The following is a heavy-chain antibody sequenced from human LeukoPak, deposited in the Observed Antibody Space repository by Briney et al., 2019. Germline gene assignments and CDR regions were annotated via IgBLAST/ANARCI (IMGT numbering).Heavy chain of an antibody. Sequence: SETLSLTCAVYGGSFSGYYWSWIRQPPGKGLEWIGEINHSGSTNYNPSLKSRVTISVDTSKNQFSLKLSSVTAADTAVYYCARHARGVVPAAIDYWGQGTLVTVSS. D-gene: IGHD2-2*01. CDR2: INHSGST. CDR3: ARHARGVVPAAIDY. CDR1: GGSFSGYY. V-gene: IGHV4-34*01. J-gene: IGHJ4*02.